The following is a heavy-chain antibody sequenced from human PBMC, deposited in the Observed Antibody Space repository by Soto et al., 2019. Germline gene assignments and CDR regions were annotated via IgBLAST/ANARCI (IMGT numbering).Heavy chain of an antibody. J-gene: IGHJ4*02. V-gene: IGHV1-69*12. CDR1: GGTFSTYT. CDR3: ASGIQLWLRRINNGYSG. D-gene: IGHD5-18*01. Sequence: QVQLVQSGAEVKKPESSVKVSCKAPGGTFSTYTISWVRQAPGQGLEWMGGIIPMFGTANYAQRFQDRVTITANESTNTVYMELSSLSSEETAVYFCASGIQLWLRRINNGYSGWGQGTLVTVSS. CDR2: IIPMFGTA.